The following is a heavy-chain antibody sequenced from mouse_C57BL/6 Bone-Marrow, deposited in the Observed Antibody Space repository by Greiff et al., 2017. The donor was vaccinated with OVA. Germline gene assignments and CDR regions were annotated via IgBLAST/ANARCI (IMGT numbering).Heavy chain of an antibody. CDR3: ASDGYFAWFAY. D-gene: IGHD2-3*01. CDR2: IYPGSGNT. J-gene: IGHJ3*01. CDR1: GYSFTSYY. Sequence: QVHVKQSGPELVKPGASVKISCKASGYSFTSYYIHWVKQRPGQGLEWIGWIYPGSGNTKYNEKFKGKATLTADTSSSTAYMQLSSLTSEDSAVYYCASDGYFAWFAYWGQGTLVTVSA. V-gene: IGHV1-66*01.